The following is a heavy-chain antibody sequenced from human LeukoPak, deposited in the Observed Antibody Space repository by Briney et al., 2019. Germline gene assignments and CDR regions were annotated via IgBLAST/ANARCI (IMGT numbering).Heavy chain of an antibody. D-gene: IGHD3-3*01. Sequence: SGGSLRLSCAASGFTFSSYGMTWVRQAPGKGLEWVSGISGSGGSTKHADSVKGRFTISRDNSKNTLYLQMNSLRAEDTAVYCCAKIGRYYDFWTGFYEEEVDYMDVWGKGTTVTVSS. J-gene: IGHJ6*03. V-gene: IGHV3-23*01. CDR3: AKIGRYYDFWTGFYEEEVDYMDV. CDR2: ISGSGGST. CDR1: GFTFSSYG.